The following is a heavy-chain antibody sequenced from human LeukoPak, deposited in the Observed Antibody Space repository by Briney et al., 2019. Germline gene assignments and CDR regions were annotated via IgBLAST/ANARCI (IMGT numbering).Heavy chain of an antibody. CDR1: GYSISSGYY. Sequence: SETLSLTCTVSGYSISSGYYWGWIRQPPGKGLEWIGSIYHSGSTYYNSSLKSRVTISVDTSKNQFSLKLSSVTAADTTVYYCARESGVGANYYWGQGTLVTVSS. D-gene: IGHD1-26*01. CDR2: IYHSGST. V-gene: IGHV4-38-2*02. CDR3: ARESGVGANYY. J-gene: IGHJ4*02.